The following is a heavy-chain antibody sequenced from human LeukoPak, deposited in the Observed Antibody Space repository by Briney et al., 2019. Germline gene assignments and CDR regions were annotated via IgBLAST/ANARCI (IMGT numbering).Heavy chain of an antibody. V-gene: IGHV3-30*18. CDR2: ISYDGSNK. J-gene: IGHJ4*02. CDR1: GFTFSSYG. Sequence: GGSLRLSCAASGFTFSSYGMHWVRQAPGKGLEWVAVISYDGSNKYYADSVKGRFTISRDNSKNTLYLQMNSLRAEDTAVYYCAKDHFRYDFWSGYYSVPYYFDYWGQGTLVTVSS. D-gene: IGHD3-3*01. CDR3: AKDHFRYDFWSGYYSVPYYFDY.